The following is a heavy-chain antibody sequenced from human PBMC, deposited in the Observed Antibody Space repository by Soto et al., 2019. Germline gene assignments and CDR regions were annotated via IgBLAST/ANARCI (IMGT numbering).Heavy chain of an antibody. D-gene: IGHD3-22*01. CDR1: GYTFTGYH. CDR2: INPNSGGT. V-gene: IGHV1-2*02. CDR3: ARDRRFYDSGTYAIAHDAFGV. Sequence: QVQLVQSGAEVKKPGASVKVSCKASGYTFTGYHMHWVRQAPGQGLEWMGWINPNSGGTNYAPKFQGRATMTTNTSISSAPMEVRRLRSDHTAVYYCARDRRFYDSGTYAIAHDAFGVWAQGTMPTLPS. J-gene: IGHJ3*01.